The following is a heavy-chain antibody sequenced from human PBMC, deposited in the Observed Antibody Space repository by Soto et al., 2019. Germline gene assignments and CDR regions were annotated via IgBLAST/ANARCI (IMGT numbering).Heavy chain of an antibody. J-gene: IGHJ6*02. CDR3: AREGSRPYYYDGMDD. CDR1: GYTFTSYG. CDR2: ISAYNGKT. V-gene: IGHV1-18*01. D-gene: IGHD1-26*01. Sequence: QVQLVQSGAEVKKPGASVKVSCKASGYTFTSYGFSWVRQAPGQGLEWMGWISAYNGKTNYAQKLQGRVTMTTDTSTSTAYMELSSLRSDDTAVYYCAREGSRPYYYDGMDDWGQGTTVTVSS.